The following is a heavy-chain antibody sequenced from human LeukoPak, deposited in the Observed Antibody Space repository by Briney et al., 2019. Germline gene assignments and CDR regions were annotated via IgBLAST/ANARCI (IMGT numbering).Heavy chain of an antibody. V-gene: IGHV3-21*01. CDR3: ARALYYYDSSGYYYFDY. J-gene: IGHJ4*02. CDR2: ISSSSSYI. Sequence: GGSLRLSCAASGFTFSSYSMNWVRQAPGKGLEWVSSISSSSSYIYYADSVKGRFTISRDNAKNSLYLQMNSLRAEDTAVYYCARALYYYDSSGYYYFDYWGQRTLVTVSS. D-gene: IGHD3-22*01. CDR1: GFTFSSYS.